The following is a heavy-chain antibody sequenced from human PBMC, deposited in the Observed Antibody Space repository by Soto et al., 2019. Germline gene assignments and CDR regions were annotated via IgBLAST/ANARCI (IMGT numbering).Heavy chain of an antibody. CDR2: INAGNGNT. J-gene: IGHJ4*02. Sequence: GASVKVSCKASGYTFTSYAMHWVRQAPGQRLEWMGWINAGNGNTKYSQKFQGRVTITRDTSASTAYMELSSLRSEDTAVYYCARRYNYYDSSGYYSTLLYYFDYWGQGTLVTVSS. D-gene: IGHD3-22*01. CDR1: GYTFTSYA. V-gene: IGHV1-3*01. CDR3: ARRYNYYDSSGYYSTLLYYFDY.